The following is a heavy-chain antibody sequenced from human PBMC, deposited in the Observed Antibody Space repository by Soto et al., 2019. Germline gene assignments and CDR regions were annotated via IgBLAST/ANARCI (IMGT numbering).Heavy chain of an antibody. CDR2: IMPFIGTT. V-gene: IGHV1-69*06. J-gene: IGHJ4*02. D-gene: IGHD6-13*01. CDR1: GDTFSSYV. Sequence: QVQLLQSGAEVTKPGSSVRVSCKASGDTFSSYVISWVRQAPGQGLEWMGGIMPFIGTTNYGQKFQGRVTITADKSTSTVYMELSSLRSEDTSVYYCARGGYSSSWRFDYWGQGTLVSVSS. CDR3: ARGGYSSSWRFDY.